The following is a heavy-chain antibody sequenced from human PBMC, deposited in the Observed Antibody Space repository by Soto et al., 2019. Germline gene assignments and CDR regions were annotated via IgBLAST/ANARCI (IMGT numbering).Heavy chain of an antibody. J-gene: IGHJ4*02. CDR3: ASRDPGTSVDY. Sequence: SETLSLTCAVSGGSFTSNNWWTWARQPPGQGLEWIGEIYRTGSTNYNPSLKSRVTISLDKSENQFSLKVTSLTAADTAVYYCASRDPGTSVDYWGQGTLVTVSS. CDR2: IYRTGST. D-gene: IGHD4-17*01. CDR1: GGSFTSNNW. V-gene: IGHV4-4*02.